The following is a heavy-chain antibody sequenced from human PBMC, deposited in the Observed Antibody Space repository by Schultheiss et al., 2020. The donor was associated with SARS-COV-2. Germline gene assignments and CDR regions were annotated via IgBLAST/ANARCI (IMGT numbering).Heavy chain of an antibody. CDR1: GGSISSGGYY. CDR3: ARERGPYGDYENWFDP. Sequence: SETLSLTCTVSGGSISSGGYYWSWIRQPPGKGLEWIGYIYYSGSTYYNPSLKSRVTISVDTSKNQFSLKLSSVTAADTAVYYCARERGPYGDYENWFDPWGQGTLVTVSS. V-gene: IGHV4-31*03. J-gene: IGHJ5*02. D-gene: IGHD4-17*01. CDR2: IYYSGST.